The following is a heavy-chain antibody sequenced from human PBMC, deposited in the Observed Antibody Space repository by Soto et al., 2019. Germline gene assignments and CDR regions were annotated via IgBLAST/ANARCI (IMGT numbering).Heavy chain of an antibody. V-gene: IGHV3-30*09. Sequence: QVQLVESGGGVXXPGRSXXLSCAASGFXXXXXAMHXXXQAPGKGLEWVAVISFDGSTEYYADSVKGRFAISRDNSKNTVYLQMNSLRSEDTAVYYCARSRHGSGSYTHFYYGLDVWGQGTTVTVSS. CDR1: GFXXXXXA. J-gene: IGHJ6*02. CDR3: ARSRHGSGSYTHFYYGLDV. CDR2: ISFDGSTE. D-gene: IGHD3-10*01.